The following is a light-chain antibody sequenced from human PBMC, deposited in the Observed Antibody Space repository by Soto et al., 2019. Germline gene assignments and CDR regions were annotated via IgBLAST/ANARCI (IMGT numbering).Light chain of an antibody. J-gene: IGKJ1*01. CDR3: QQYNTYPWT. CDR1: QSIRRR. V-gene: IGKV1-5*01. CDR2: DAS. Sequence: DIQKAQSPSTLSASVGGRVTITCRASQSIRRRLAWYQQKPGKAPNLLIYDASSLESGVPSRFSGGGSGTEFTLTISSLQPEDFATYYCQQYNTYPWTFGQGTKVDIK.